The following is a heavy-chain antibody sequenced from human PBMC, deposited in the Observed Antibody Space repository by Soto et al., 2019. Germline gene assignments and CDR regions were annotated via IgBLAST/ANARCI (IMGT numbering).Heavy chain of an antibody. V-gene: IGHV1-69*01. Sequence: QVQLVQSGAEVKKPGSSVKVSCKASGGTFSSYAISWVRQAPGQGLEWMGGIIPLFGTANYAQKFQGRVTITADESTSTAYMELSSLRSEDTAVYYCARVREDSYGSGYFDYWGQGTLVTVSS. CDR2: IIPLFGTA. D-gene: IGHD5-18*01. CDR1: GGTFSSYA. CDR3: ARVREDSYGSGYFDY. J-gene: IGHJ4*02.